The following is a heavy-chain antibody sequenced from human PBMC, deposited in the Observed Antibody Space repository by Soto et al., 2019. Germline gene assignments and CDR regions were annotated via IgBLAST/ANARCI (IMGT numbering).Heavy chain of an antibody. CDR1: GFTFSSYW. Sequence: GGSLRLSCAASGFTFSSYWMSWVRQAPGKGLEWVANIKQDGSEKYYVDSVKGRFTISRDNARNSLYLQMNSLRAEDTAVYYCVRELKKPGVRNYFDSWGQGTLVTVSS. V-gene: IGHV3-7*01. CDR3: VRELKKPGVRNYFDS. J-gene: IGHJ4*02. D-gene: IGHD3-3*01. CDR2: IKQDGSEK.